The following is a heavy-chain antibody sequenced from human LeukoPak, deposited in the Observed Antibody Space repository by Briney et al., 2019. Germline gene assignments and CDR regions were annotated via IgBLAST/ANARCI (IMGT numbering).Heavy chain of an antibody. J-gene: IGHJ4*02. V-gene: IGHV3-7*01. CDR1: GFTFSSYW. D-gene: IGHD3-22*01. CDR2: IKQDGSEK. Sequence: GGSLRLSCAASGFTFSSYWMSWVRQAPGRGLEWVANIKQDGSEKYYVDSVKGRFTISRDNAKNSLYLQMNSLRAEDTAVYYCARAQGSHYYDNSGYGYWGQGTLVTVSS. CDR3: ARAQGSHYYDNSGYGY.